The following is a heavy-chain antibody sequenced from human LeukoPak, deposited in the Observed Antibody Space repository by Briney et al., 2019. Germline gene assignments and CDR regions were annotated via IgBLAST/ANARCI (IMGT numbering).Heavy chain of an antibody. CDR2: ISAYNGNT. CDR1: DYTFNNYG. Sequence: ASVKVSCKAYDYTFNNYGISWVRQAPGQGLEWMGWISAYNGNTNYAQKLQGRVTMTTDTSTSTAYMELRSLRSDDTAVYYCARDLAAGATSLDYWGQGTLVTVSS. D-gene: IGHD1-26*01. J-gene: IGHJ4*02. CDR3: ARDLAAGATSLDY. V-gene: IGHV1-18*01.